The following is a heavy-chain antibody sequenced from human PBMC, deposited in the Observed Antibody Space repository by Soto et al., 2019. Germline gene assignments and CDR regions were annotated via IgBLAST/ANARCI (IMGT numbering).Heavy chain of an antibody. CDR1: GFTFSGSA. V-gene: IGHV3-21*01. J-gene: IGHJ6*02. Sequence: GGSLRLSCAAFGFTFSGSAMHWVRQASGKGLEWVSSISSSSSYIYYADSVKGRFTISRDNAKNSLYLQMNSLRAEDTAVYYCARDYGDYRRGYYYGMDVWGQGTTVTVSS. CDR3: ARDYGDYRRGYYYGMDV. D-gene: IGHD4-17*01. CDR2: ISSSSSYI.